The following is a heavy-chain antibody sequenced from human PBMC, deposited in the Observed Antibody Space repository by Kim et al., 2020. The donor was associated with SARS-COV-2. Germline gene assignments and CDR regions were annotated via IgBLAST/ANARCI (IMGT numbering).Heavy chain of an antibody. CDR2: IYYSGST. Sequence: SETLSLTCTVSGGSISSYYWSWIRQPPGKGLEWIGYIYYSGSTNYNPSLKSRVTISVDTSKNQFSLKLSSVTAADTAVYYCARVLNYDFWSGYFYGMDVWGQGTTVTVSS. CDR3: ARVLNYDFWSGYFYGMDV. J-gene: IGHJ6*02. V-gene: IGHV4-59*13. D-gene: IGHD3-3*01. CDR1: GGSISSYY.